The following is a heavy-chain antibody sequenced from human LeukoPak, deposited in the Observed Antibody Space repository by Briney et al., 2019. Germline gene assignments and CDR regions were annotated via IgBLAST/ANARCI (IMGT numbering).Heavy chain of an antibody. J-gene: IGHJ6*04. Sequence: GGSLRLSCVASGFTSSAFWMSWVRRPPGKGLEWVANIKKDGSEKEYVDSVKGRFSIFRDNAKNSVYLQMNSLRAEDTAVYYRATLAGVVPGGLLLWGKGTTVIVSS. D-gene: IGHD2-2*01. V-gene: IGHV3-7*01. CDR3: ATLAGVVPGGLLL. CDR2: IKKDGSEK. CDR1: GFTSSAFW.